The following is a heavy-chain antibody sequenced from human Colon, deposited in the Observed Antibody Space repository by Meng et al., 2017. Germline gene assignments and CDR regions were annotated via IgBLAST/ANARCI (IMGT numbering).Heavy chain of an antibody. V-gene: IGHV3-23*01. CDR1: GFTFSSYT. J-gene: IGHJ3*01. CDR2: ISGGGEIT. D-gene: IGHD3-10*01. Sequence: GGSLRLSCAASGFTFSSYTMTWVRQAPGKGLEWVSSISGGGEITYYADSVKGRFTVSRDNSKSALNLQVISLRVEDTAEYFCLKGGWGKTLDVWGQGTKVTVSS. CDR3: LKGGWGKTLDV.